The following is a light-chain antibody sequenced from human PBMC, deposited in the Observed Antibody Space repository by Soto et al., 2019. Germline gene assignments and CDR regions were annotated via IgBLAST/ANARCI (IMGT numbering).Light chain of an antibody. J-gene: IGLJ2*01. CDR2: EVS. CDR1: SSDVGGFNY. Sequence: QSALTQPASVSGSPGQSITISCTGSSSDVGGFNYVSWYQQHPGNAPKLLIYEVSNRPSGVSGRFSSSKSGNTASLTISGLQTEDEADYYCCSYTRSATLVFAGATKLTV. CDR3: CSYTRSATLV. V-gene: IGLV2-14*03.